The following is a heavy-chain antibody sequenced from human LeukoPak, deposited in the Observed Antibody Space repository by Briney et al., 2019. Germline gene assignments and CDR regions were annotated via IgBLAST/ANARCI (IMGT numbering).Heavy chain of an antibody. V-gene: IGHV1-18*01. Sequence: GASVEVSCRASGYTFTSYGISWVRQAPGRGLEWMGLITSYDGETNYAQKFQDRVTMTTDTATSTAFLEVRSLTSDDTAVYFCARDPDFGENTWGQGTLVIVSS. CDR1: GYTFTSYG. J-gene: IGHJ4*02. D-gene: IGHD4-17*01. CDR3: ARDPDFGENT. CDR2: ITSYDGET.